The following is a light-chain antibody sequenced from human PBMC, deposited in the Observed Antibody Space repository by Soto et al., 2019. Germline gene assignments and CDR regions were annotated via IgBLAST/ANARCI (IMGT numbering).Light chain of an antibody. CDR2: SNN. CDR3: AAWDDSRSGWV. Sequence: QSVLTQSPSASGTPGQRVTISCSGSSSNIGSNYVYWYQQLPGTAPKLLIYSNNQRPSWVPDRFSGSKSGTSASLAISGLRSDDEADYYCAAWDDSRSGWVFGGGTKLTVL. CDR1: SSNIGSNY. J-gene: IGLJ3*02. V-gene: IGLV1-47*02.